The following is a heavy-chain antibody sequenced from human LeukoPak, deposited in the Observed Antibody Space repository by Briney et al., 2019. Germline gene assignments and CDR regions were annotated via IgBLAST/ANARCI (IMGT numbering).Heavy chain of an antibody. CDR3: AREQGADYGAPANFDY. Sequence: ASVKVSCKASGYTFSDYYMHWVRQAPGQGLEWMGIINPSGGSTSYAQKFQGRVTMTRDMSTSTVYMELSSLRSEDTAVYYCAREQGADYGAPANFDYWGQGTLVTVSS. CDR1: GYTFSDYY. J-gene: IGHJ4*02. CDR2: INPSGGST. D-gene: IGHD4-17*01. V-gene: IGHV1-46*01.